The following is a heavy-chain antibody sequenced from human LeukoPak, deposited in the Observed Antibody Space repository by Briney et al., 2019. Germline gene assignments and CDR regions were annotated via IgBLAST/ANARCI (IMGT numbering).Heavy chain of an antibody. CDR1: GFTFGDYA. J-gene: IGHJ4*02. V-gene: IGHV3-49*03. CDR2: IRNKAYGATT. D-gene: IGHD2-2*01. Sequence: GRSLRLSCTTSGFTFGDYAMSWFRQAPGKGLEWVGFIRNKAYGATTDYAASVKGRFTISRDDSKSIAYLQMNSLRTEDTAVYYCTRAYCTSTTCYWPPYFDYWGQGTLVTVSS. CDR3: TRAYCTSTTCYWPPYFDY.